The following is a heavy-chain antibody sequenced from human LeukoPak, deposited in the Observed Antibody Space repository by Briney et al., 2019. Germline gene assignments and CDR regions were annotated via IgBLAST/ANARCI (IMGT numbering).Heavy chain of an antibody. D-gene: IGHD6-19*01. CDR2: IYYSGST. Sequence: SETLSLTCTVSGGSISSSSYYWGWIRQPPGKGLEWIGSIYYSGSTNYNPSLKSRVTISVDTSKNQFSLKLSSVTAADTAVYYCARGASRLGKWLVPRPAPNWFDPWGQGTLVTVSS. J-gene: IGHJ5*02. V-gene: IGHV4-39*07. CDR3: ARGASRLGKWLVPRPAPNWFDP. CDR1: GGSISSSSYY.